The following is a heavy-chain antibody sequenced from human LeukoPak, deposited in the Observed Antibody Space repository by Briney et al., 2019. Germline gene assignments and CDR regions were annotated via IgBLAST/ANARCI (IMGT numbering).Heavy chain of an antibody. V-gene: IGHV4-39*01. D-gene: IGHD4-11*01. CDR1: GGSIRSSSYY. Sequence: SETLSLTCTVSGGSIRSSSYYWGWIRQPPGKGLEWIGSIYYSGSTNYNSSLKSRVTISVDTSKNQFSLNLSSVTAADAAVYYCARHAHRYSSFDYWGQGTLVTVSS. CDR3: ARHAHRYSSFDY. CDR2: IYYSGST. J-gene: IGHJ4*02.